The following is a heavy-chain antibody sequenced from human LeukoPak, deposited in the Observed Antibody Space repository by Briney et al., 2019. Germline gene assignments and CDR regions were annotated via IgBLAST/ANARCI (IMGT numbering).Heavy chain of an antibody. CDR3: ARDPYCSGGTCYPAPYYGMDV. D-gene: IGHD2-15*01. Sequence: TSQTLSLTCTVSGGSISSGDYYWSCIRQPPGKGLECIGYIYYSGSTYYNPSLKSRVTISVDTSKNQFSLKLSSVTAADTAVYYCARDPYCSGGTCYPAPYYGMDVWGQGTTVTVSS. CDR1: GGSISSGDYY. J-gene: IGHJ6*02. V-gene: IGHV4-30-4*08. CDR2: IYYSGST.